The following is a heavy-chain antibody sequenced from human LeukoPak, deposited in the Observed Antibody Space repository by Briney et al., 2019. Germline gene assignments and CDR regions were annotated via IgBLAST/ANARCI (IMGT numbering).Heavy chain of an antibody. CDR2: IYRGGST. V-gene: IGHV3-53*01. CDR3: ATAFARAGYSGYDY. Sequence: GGSLRLSCAPSGFIVTSNYMSWVRQAPGKGLEWVSVIYRGGSTYYADSVKGRFTISRDNFKNTLYLQMNSLRAEDTAVYYCATAFARAGYSGYDYWGQGTLVTVSS. D-gene: IGHD5-12*01. J-gene: IGHJ4*02. CDR1: GFIVTSNY.